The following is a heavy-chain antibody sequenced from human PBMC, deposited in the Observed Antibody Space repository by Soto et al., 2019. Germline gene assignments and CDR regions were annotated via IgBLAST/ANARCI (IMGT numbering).Heavy chain of an antibody. Sequence: PSETLSLTCAVYGGSFSGYYWSWIRQPPGKGLEWIGEINHSGSTNYNPSLKSRVTISVDTSKNQFSLKLSSVTAADTAVYYCARATGVGETLYSSSWYGVPTFRYYGMDVWGQGTTVTVSS. CDR1: GGSFSGYY. V-gene: IGHV4-34*01. J-gene: IGHJ6*02. CDR3: ARATGVGETLYSSSWYGVPTFRYYGMDV. D-gene: IGHD6-13*01. CDR2: INHSGST.